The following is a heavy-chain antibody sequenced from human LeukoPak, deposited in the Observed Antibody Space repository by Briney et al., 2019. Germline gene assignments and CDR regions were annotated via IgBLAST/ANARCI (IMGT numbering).Heavy chain of an antibody. D-gene: IGHD4-17*01. J-gene: IGHJ4*02. CDR1: GFTVSDNY. V-gene: IGHV3-66*02. CDR2: IYSGGNT. CDR3: ASGFTTVNFDY. Sequence: GGSLRLSCAASGFTVSDNYMSWVRQAPGKGLEWVSVIYSGGNTYYADSVKGRFTISRDNSKNTLYLQMNSLRAEDTAVYYCASGFTTVNFDYWGQGTLVTVSS.